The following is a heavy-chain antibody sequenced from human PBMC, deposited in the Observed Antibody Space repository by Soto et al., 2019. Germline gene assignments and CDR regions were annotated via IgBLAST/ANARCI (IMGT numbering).Heavy chain of an antibody. CDR3: ARVGSSSSRSYYYYGMDV. CDR1: GYTFTSYG. Sequence: ASVKVSCKASGYTFTSYGISWVRQAPGQGLEWMGWISAYNGNTNYAQKLQGRVTMTTDTSTSTAYMELRSLRSDDTAVYYCARVGSSSSRSYYYYGMDVWGQGTTVTVSS. D-gene: IGHD6-6*01. V-gene: IGHV1-18*01. CDR2: ISAYNGNT. J-gene: IGHJ6*02.